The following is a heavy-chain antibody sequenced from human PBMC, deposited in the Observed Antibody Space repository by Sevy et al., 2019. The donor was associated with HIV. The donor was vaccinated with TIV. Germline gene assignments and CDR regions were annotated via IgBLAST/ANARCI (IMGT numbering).Heavy chain of an antibody. CDR1: AFTVSSHY. V-gene: IGHV3-53*01. CDR2: IYSGGDT. D-gene: IGHD1-26*01. CDR3: ARLVGATRGDFFDP. J-gene: IGHJ5*02. Sequence: GGSLRLSCAVSAFTVSSHYMSWVRQAPGKGLEWVSVIYSGGDTYYSDSVKGRFTISGDNSKNTLYLQMNSLRAEDTAVYYCARLVGATRGDFFDPWGQGTLVTVSS.